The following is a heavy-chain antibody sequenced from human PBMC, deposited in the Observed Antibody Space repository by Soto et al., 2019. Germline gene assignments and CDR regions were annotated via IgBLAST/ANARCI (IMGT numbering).Heavy chain of an antibody. CDR2: IYYTGAT. J-gene: IGHJ4*02. Sequence: QVQLQESGPGLVKPSQTLSLTCSVSGGSLGGGGYYWSWIRQRPGEGLEWIGYIYYTGATFYNLSLESRLTLSVDTSQNHFSPKMTSVTAADTAVYFRAGSPGGNSGYDYWGQGTHVTVSS. CDR1: GGSLGGGGYY. CDR3: AGSPGGNSGYDY. V-gene: IGHV4-31*03. D-gene: IGHD3-10*01.